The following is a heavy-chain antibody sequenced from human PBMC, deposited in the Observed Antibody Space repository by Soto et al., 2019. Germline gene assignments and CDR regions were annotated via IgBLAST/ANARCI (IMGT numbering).Heavy chain of an antibody. Sequence: GGSLRLSCAASGFTFSSYGMHWVRQAPGKGLEWVAVISYDGSNKYYADSVKGRFTISRDNSKNTLYLQMNSLRAEDTAVYYCAKGVDNWNYWEDAFDIWGQGTMVTVSS. CDR2: ISYDGSNK. V-gene: IGHV3-30*18. CDR1: GFTFSSYG. CDR3: AKGVDNWNYWEDAFDI. D-gene: IGHD1-7*01. J-gene: IGHJ3*02.